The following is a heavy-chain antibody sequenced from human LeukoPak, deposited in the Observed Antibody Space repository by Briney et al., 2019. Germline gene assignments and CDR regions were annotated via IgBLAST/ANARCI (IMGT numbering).Heavy chain of an antibody. CDR3: ARDRAGAIKGFYFDY. Sequence: PGGFLRLSCAASGFTVSSNYMSWVRQAPGKGLEWVSVIYSGGSTYYADSVKGRFTISRDNSKNTLYLQMNGLRAEDTAVYYCARDRAGAIKGFYFDYWGQGTLVTVTS. CDR2: IYSGGST. CDR1: GFTVSSNY. V-gene: IGHV3-66*01. J-gene: IGHJ4*02. D-gene: IGHD1-26*01.